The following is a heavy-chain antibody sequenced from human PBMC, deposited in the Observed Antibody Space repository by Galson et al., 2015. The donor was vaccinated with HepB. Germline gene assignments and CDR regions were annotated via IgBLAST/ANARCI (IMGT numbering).Heavy chain of an antibody. D-gene: IGHD3-22*01. V-gene: IGHV3-11*04. CDR3: ARHLEGYYYDSSGYFLDY. CDR2: ISSSGSTI. CDR1: GFTFSDYY. Sequence: SLRLSCAASGFTFSDYYMSWIRQAPGKGLEWVSYISSSGSTIYYADSVKGRFTISRDNAKNSLYLQMNSLRAEDTAVYYCARHLEGYYYDSSGYFLDYWGQGTLVTVSS. J-gene: IGHJ4*02.